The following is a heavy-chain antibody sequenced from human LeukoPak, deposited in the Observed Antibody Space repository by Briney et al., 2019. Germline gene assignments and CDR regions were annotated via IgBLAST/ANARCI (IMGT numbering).Heavy chain of an antibody. CDR3: ARDLSATARAYDY. CDR1: GFTFSSYS. J-gene: IGHJ4*02. CDR2: ISISGTYI. V-gene: IGHV3-21*01. Sequence: GGSLRLSCAASGFTFSSYSMNWVRQAPGKGLEWVSFISISGTYITYADSVKGRFTISRDNAKNSLYLQMNSLRADDTAVYYCARDLSATARAYDYWGQGTLVTVSS. D-gene: IGHD1-26*01.